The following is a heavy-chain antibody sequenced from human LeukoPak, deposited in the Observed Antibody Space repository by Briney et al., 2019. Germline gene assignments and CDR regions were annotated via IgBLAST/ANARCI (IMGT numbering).Heavy chain of an antibody. V-gene: IGHV3-13*01. CDR2: IGAAGDT. CDR3: VRGIIGTSYDYIWGRYRPYYFDY. D-gene: IGHD3-16*02. Sequence: GGSLRLSCEASGFTFSSYDMYWVRHPSGKGLEWVSSIGAAGDTYYPDSVKGRFTISRENGRNSLYLQMNSLRVGDTAVYFCVRGIIGTSYDYIWGRYRPYYFDYWGQGIQVTVSS. J-gene: IGHJ4*02. CDR1: GFTFSSYD.